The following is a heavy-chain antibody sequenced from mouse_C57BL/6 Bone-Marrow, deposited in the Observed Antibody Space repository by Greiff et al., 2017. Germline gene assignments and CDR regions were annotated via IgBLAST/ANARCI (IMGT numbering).Heavy chain of an antibody. J-gene: IGHJ2*01. CDR2: IDPSDSYT. CDR1: GYTFTSYW. Sequence: VQLQQSGAELVKPGASVKLSCKASGYTFTSYWMQWVKQRPGQGLEWIGDIDPSDSYTNYNQKFKGKATLTVDTSSSTAYMQLSSLTSEDSAVYYCAREEITTADYWGQGTTLTVSS. CDR3: AREEITTADY. D-gene: IGHD1-2*01. V-gene: IGHV1-50*01.